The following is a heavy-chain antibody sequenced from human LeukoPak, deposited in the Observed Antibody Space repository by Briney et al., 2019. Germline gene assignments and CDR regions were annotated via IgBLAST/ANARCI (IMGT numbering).Heavy chain of an antibody. CDR2: ISGSGGST. Sequence: GGSLRLSCAASGFTFSSYAMGWVRQAPGKGLEWVSAISGSGGSTYYADSVKGRFTISRDNSKNTLYLQMNSLRAEDTAVYYCAKAPYGYSSSWYGPPFDYWGQGTLVTVSS. CDR3: AKAPYGYSSSWYGPPFDY. CDR1: GFTFSSYA. D-gene: IGHD6-13*01. V-gene: IGHV3-23*01. J-gene: IGHJ4*02.